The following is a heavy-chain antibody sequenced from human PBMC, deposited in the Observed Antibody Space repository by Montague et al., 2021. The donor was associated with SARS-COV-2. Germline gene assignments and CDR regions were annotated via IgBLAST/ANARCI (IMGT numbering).Heavy chain of an antibody. CDR1: GGSISSSSYY. Sequence: SETLSLTCTVSGGSISSSSYYWGWIRQPPGKGLEWIGSIDYSGSTYYNPSLKSRVTISVDTSKNQFSLKLSSVTAADTAVYYCARVGRQQLVRLSGMDVWGQGTPVTVSS. J-gene: IGHJ6*02. CDR3: ARVGRQQLVRLSGMDV. CDR2: IDYSGST. D-gene: IGHD6-13*01. V-gene: IGHV4-39*07.